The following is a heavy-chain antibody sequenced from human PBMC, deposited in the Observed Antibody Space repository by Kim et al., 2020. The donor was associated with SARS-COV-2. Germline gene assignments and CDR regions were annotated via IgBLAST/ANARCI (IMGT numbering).Heavy chain of an antibody. D-gene: IGHD2-21*01. J-gene: IGHJ2*01. Sequence: GGSLRLSCAASGFSFSSFDMTWVRQAPGKGLEWVAVICYIGGTRYYADSVKGRFTISRDNSKNTLYLQMNRLRAEDTAVYYCARAGGDCGGWY. V-gene: IGHV3-23*01. CDR2: ICYIGGTR. CDR3: ARAGGDCGGWY. CDR1: GFSFSSFD.